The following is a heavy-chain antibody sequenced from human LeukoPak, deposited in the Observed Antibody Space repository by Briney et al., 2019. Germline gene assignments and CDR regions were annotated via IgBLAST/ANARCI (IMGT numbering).Heavy chain of an antibody. Sequence: ASVKVSCKASGYTFTGYYMHWVRQSPGQGLEWMGWINPNSGGTHYAQKFQGRVTMPKDRSISTAYMELSRLRSDDTGVYCCARDLIDIVVVQAAGYGMDVWGQGTTVTVSS. CDR1: GYTFTGYY. CDR2: INPNSGGT. V-gene: IGHV1-2*02. CDR3: ARDLIDIVVVQAAGYGMDV. D-gene: IGHD2-2*01. J-gene: IGHJ6*02.